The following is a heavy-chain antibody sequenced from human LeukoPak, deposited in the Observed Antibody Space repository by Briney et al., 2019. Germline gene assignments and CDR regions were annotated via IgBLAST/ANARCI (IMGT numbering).Heavy chain of an antibody. CDR1: GYSFTSQW. J-gene: IGHJ4*02. Sequence: GESLKISCKGSGYSFTSQWIAWVRQMPGKGLEWMGIIYPGNSDTRYSPSFQGQVAISADKSITTAYLQWSSLKASDAAMYYCARRGSGGALDSWGQGTLVTVSS. CDR2: IYPGNSDT. D-gene: IGHD3-10*01. V-gene: IGHV5-51*01. CDR3: ARRGSGGALDS.